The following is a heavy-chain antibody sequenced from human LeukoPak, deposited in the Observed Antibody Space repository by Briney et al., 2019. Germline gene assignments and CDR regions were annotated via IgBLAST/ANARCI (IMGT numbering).Heavy chain of an antibody. CDR2: IYSGGST. Sequence: GGSLRLSCAASGFTFSNAWMSWVRQAPGKGLEWVSVIYSGGSTYYADSVKGRFTISRDNSKNTLYLQMNSLRAEDTAVYYCARDSGFDYWGQGTLVIVSS. CDR1: GFTFSNAW. V-gene: IGHV3-66*01. CDR3: ARDSGFDY. J-gene: IGHJ4*02.